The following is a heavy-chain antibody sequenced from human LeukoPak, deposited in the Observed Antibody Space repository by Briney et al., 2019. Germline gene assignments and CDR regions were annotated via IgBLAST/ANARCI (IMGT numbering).Heavy chain of an antibody. CDR3: ARDLGLPAANPGAFDI. CDR1: GFTFSSYS. J-gene: IGHJ3*02. Sequence: GRSLRLSCAASGFTFSSYSMNWVRQAPGKGLEWVSSISSSSSYIYYADSVKGRFTISRDNAKNSLYLQMNSLRAEDTAVYYCARDLGLPAANPGAFDIWGQGTMVTVSS. V-gene: IGHV3-21*01. D-gene: IGHD2-2*01. CDR2: ISSSSSYI.